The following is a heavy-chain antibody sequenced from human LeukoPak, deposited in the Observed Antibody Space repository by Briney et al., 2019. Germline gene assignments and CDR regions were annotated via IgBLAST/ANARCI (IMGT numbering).Heavy chain of an antibody. V-gene: IGHV4-39*07. J-gene: IGHJ3*02. D-gene: IGHD1-26*01. Sequence: PSETLSLTCAVSGGSISSSSYYWSWIRQPPVKGLEWIGSIYYSGSTYYNPSLKSRVTISVDTSKNQFSLKLSSVTAADTAVYYCARDDKGANDAFDIWGQGTMVTVSS. CDR3: ARDDKGANDAFDI. CDR1: GGSISSSSYY. CDR2: IYYSGST.